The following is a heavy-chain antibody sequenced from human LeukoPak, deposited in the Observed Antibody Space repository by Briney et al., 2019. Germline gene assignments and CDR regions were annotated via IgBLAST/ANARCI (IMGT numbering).Heavy chain of an antibody. D-gene: IGHD2-8*01. CDR1: GFTYDDYA. Sequence: GGSLRLSCAASGFTYDDYAMHWVRQAPGKGLEWVSGISWNSGSIAYADSVKGRFTISRDNAKNSLYLQMNSLRGEDTALYYCAKDEAHMTYGVNGCNIWGQGTTVTVSS. CDR3: AKDEAHMTYGVNGCNI. CDR2: ISWNSGSI. V-gene: IGHV3-9*01. J-gene: IGHJ3*02.